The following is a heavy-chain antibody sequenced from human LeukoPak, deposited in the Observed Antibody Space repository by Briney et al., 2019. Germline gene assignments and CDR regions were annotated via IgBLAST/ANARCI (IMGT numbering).Heavy chain of an antibody. J-gene: IGHJ4*02. Sequence: GVSLRLSCGASGFTFSSYAMIWVRQAPGKGLEWVSAISGSGGSTYYADSVKGRFTISRDNSKNTLYLQMNSLRAEDTAVYYCARGSTYYDSSGQVPFDYWGQGTLVTVSS. CDR2: ISGSGGST. CDR1: GFTFSSYA. D-gene: IGHD3-22*01. V-gene: IGHV3-23*01. CDR3: ARGSTYYDSSGQVPFDY.